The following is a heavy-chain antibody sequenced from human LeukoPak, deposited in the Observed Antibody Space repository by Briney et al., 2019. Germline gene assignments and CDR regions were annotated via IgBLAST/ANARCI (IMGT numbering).Heavy chain of an antibody. V-gene: IGHV1-18*01. Sequence: ASVKVSCKASGYTFSSYGISWVRQAPGQGLEWMGWISAYSGYTNYAQNLQGRVTMTTDTSTSTAYMELRSLRSDDTAVYYCARAINPGVATVDYWGQGTLVTVSS. CDR2: ISAYSGYT. CDR1: GYTFSSYG. J-gene: IGHJ4*02. CDR3: ARAINPGVATVDY. D-gene: IGHD5-12*01.